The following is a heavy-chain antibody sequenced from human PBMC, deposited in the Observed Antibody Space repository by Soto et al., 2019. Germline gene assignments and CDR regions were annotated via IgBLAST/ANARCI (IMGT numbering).Heavy chain of an antibody. V-gene: IGHV1-46*01. Sequence: ASVKVSCKASGYTFTSYYMHWVRQAPGQGLEWMGIINPSGGSTNYAQKFQGRVTMTRDTSTSTAYMELSRLRSDDTAVYYCARGPSSMVRGVTNYYMDVWGKGTTVTVSS. CDR1: GYTFTSYY. J-gene: IGHJ6*03. D-gene: IGHD3-10*01. CDR2: INPSGGST. CDR3: ARGPSSMVRGVTNYYMDV.